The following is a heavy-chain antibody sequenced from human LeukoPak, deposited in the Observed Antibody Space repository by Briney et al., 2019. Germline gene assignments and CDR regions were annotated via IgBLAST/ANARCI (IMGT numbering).Heavy chain of an antibody. J-gene: IGHJ4*02. V-gene: IGHV3-48*02. CDR3: ARDRRWLQPNFDY. D-gene: IGHD5-24*01. Sequence: GRSLTLSCSASGFTFSTYSMDWVCHAPRQGLELVSYISSTSSTIYYADSVKGRFTISRDNAKTSLYLQMNSLRDEDTDVYYCARDRRWLQPNFDYWGQGALVTVSS. CDR1: GFTFSTYS. CDR2: ISSTSSTI.